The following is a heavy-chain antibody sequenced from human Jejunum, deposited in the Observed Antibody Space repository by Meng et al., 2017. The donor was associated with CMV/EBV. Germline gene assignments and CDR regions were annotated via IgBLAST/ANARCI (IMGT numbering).Heavy chain of an antibody. CDR2: MNPNNGKT. CDR3: ASHQQFCSGGSCYSLGYYYGTDV. V-gene: IGHV1-8*01. Sequence: NWVRQAPGQGLEWMGWMNPNNGKTGYAQKFQGRFTMTWNTSISTAYMELSSLRSEDTAIYYCASHQQFCSGGSCYSLGYYYGTDVWGQGTTVTVSS. J-gene: IGHJ6*02. D-gene: IGHD2-15*01.